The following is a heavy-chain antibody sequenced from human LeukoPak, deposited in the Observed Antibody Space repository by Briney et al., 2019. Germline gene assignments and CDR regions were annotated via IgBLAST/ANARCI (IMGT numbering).Heavy chain of an antibody. CDR2: MNPNNGNT. J-gene: IGHJ6*02. CDR3: ARGTGYCSSTSCYPSGHYYGMDV. D-gene: IGHD2-2*01. CDR1: RYTFTSYD. V-gene: IGHV1-8*01. Sequence: SSVKVSCKASRYTFTSYDINWLRQPTGQGLEWMEWMNPNNGNTHYPQKLQGRVTMTTNTSISTAYMELSSLRSEDTAVYYCARGTGYCSSTSCYPSGHYYGMDVWGQGTTVTVSS.